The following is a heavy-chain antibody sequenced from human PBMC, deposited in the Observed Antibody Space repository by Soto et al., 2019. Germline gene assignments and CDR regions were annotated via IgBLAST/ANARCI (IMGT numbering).Heavy chain of an antibody. CDR1: GGSISGGGYY. D-gene: IGHD1-20*01. CDR3: ARVTEAAFYNYGMDV. Sequence: QVQLQQSGPGLVKPSQTLSLTCTVSGGSISGGGYYWSWIRQHPGKGLEWIGYIYYSGSNYYNPSLKSLVIISLDTSKNPFSLKLSSVTAADTAVYYCARVTEAAFYNYGMDVWGQGTTVTVSS. V-gene: IGHV4-31*01. CDR2: IYYSGSN. J-gene: IGHJ6*02.